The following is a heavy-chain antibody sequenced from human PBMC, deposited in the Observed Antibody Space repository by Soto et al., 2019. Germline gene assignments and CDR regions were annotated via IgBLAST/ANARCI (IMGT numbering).Heavy chain of an antibody. D-gene: IGHD5-18*01. CDR1: GGSISSGGYY. Sequence: QVQLQESGPGLVKPSQTLSLTCTVSGGSISSGGYYWSWIRQHPGKGLECIGYIYYSGSTYYNPTLTSRVTISVDTSKNQLSLELSSVTAADTAVYYCASGYSYGYGFDYWGQGTLVTVSS. CDR3: ASGYSYGYGFDY. J-gene: IGHJ4*02. V-gene: IGHV4-31*03. CDR2: IYYSGST.